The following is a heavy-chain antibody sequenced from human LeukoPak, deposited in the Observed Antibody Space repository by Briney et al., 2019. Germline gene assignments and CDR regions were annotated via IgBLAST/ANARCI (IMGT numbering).Heavy chain of an antibody. CDR2: MRGDGSHI. CDR1: GFTFGNFW. J-gene: IGHJ4*02. Sequence: GGSLRLYCAASGFTFGNFWMSWVRQAPGRGLQWVASMRGDGSHIYYVDSVKGRFTISRDNARNSLYLQMNSLRAEDTAVYYCARLFGGVTTFDYWGQGALVTVSS. V-gene: IGHV3-7*01. D-gene: IGHD2-8*02. CDR3: ARLFGGVTTFDY.